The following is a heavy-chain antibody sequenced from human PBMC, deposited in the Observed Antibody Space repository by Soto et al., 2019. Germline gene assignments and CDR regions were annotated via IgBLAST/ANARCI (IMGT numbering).Heavy chain of an antibody. CDR2: INPTGGST. Sequence: ASVKVSCKTSGYTFSAYDIHWVRQAPGQGLEWMGIINPTGGSTTYAQKFQGRVTMTRDTPTSTVYMELSSLRFEDTAVYYCARDGDFWRWDYWGQGTQVTVSS. D-gene: IGHD3-3*01. J-gene: IGHJ4*02. V-gene: IGHV1-46*01. CDR1: GYTFSAYD. CDR3: ARDGDFWRWDY.